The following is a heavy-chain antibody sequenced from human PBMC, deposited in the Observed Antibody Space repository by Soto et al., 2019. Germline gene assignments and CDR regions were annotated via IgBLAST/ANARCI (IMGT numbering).Heavy chain of an antibody. Sequence: SETLSLTCTVSGGSISSSSYYWGWIREPPGKGLEWIGSIYYSGSTYYNPSLKSRVTISVDTSKNQFSLKLSSVTAADTAVYYCARQDYSSSWYGGGDYYYGMDVWGQGTTVTVSS. CDR2: IYYSGST. D-gene: IGHD6-13*01. CDR3: ARQDYSSSWYGGGDYYYGMDV. CDR1: GGSISSSSYY. V-gene: IGHV4-39*01. J-gene: IGHJ6*02.